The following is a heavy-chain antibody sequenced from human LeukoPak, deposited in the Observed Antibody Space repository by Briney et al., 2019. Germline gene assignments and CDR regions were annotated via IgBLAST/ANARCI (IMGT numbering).Heavy chain of an antibody. CDR3: ARDRGSSGWYGVYYFDY. Sequence: PSETLSLTCTVSGGSISNYYWSWIRQPAGKGLEWIGRIYTSGSTNYNPSLKSRVTMSVDTSKNQFSLKLSSVTAADTAVYYCARDRGSSGWYGVYYFDYWGQGTLVTVSS. V-gene: IGHV4-4*07. D-gene: IGHD6-19*01. CDR1: GGSISNYY. J-gene: IGHJ4*02. CDR2: IYTSGST.